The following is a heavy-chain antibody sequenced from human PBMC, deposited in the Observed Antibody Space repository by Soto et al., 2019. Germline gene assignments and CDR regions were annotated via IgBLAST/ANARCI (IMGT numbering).Heavy chain of an antibody. V-gene: IGHV3-66*01. Sequence: EVQLVESGGGLVQPGGSLRLSCAASGITVTNCFMTWVRQAPGKGLEWVSVISSAGGTYYADSVKGRFTTSRDNYRKTLYLQMNTLRAEDTAVYYCARDELGGAYDFWHGGQGTLVTVSS. CDR3: ARDELGGAYDFWH. J-gene: IGHJ4*02. CDR2: ISSAGGT. D-gene: IGHD3-3*01. CDR1: GITVTNCF.